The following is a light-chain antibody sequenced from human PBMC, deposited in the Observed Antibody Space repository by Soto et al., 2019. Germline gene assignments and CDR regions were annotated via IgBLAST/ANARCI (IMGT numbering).Light chain of an antibody. CDR3: QHYNSYSEA. Sequence: IHLTQSPSCLSASLGGRGTISCRASQSISSYLNWYQQKPGKAPKLLIYAASSLQSGVPSRFSGSGSGTEFTLTISSLQPDDFATYYCQHYNSYSEAFGQGTKVDIK. V-gene: IGKV1-5*01. J-gene: IGKJ1*01. CDR1: QSISSY. CDR2: AAS.